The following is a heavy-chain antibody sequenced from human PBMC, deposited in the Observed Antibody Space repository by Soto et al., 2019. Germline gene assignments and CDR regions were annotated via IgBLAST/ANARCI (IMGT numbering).Heavy chain of an antibody. CDR2: VNDGWGA. V-gene: IGHV4-59*08. CDR1: GASISNYY. Sequence: QVHLQQSGPGLVKPSETLSLSCTISGASISNYYWSWIRRVPGKGMEWIGYVNDGWGAAYNPSLQSRAAESLDTATRLTTLTLTSVTATDTAVYYGVRQGFGAQHGHVDVWGKGPKVTVSS. D-gene: IGHD3-10*01. CDR3: VRQGFGAQHGHVDV. J-gene: IGHJ6*04.